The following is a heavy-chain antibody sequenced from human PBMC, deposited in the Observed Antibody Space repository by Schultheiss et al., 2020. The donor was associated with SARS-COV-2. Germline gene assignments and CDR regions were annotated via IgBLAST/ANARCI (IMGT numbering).Heavy chain of an antibody. J-gene: IGHJ4*02. CDR1: GFTFSSYA. V-gene: IGHV3-30*01. CDR2: ISYDGSKK. CDR3: ARDRYASSGWYFDY. Sequence: GGSLRLSCTASGFTFSSYAVHWVRQAPGKGLEWVAVISYDGSKKYYADSVKGRFTISRDNSKNTLYLQMNSLRAEDTAVYYCARDRYASSGWYFDYWGQGTLVTVSS. D-gene: IGHD6-19*01.